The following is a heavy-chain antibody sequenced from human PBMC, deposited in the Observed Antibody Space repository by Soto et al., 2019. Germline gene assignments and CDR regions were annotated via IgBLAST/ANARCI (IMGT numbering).Heavy chain of an antibody. CDR2: IDWDEDK. V-gene: IGHV2-70*20. CDR3: ARMGYSSGWGSFDY. Sequence: SGPTLGNPTQTLTLNCTFSGVSLNTSRISVSWVRQPPGKALEWLAHIDWDEDKYYSTSLKTRLTISKDTSKNQVVLTMTNMDPVDTATYYCARMGYSSGWGSFDYWGQGTLVTVSS. CDR1: GVSLNTSRIS. D-gene: IGHD6-19*01. J-gene: IGHJ4*02.